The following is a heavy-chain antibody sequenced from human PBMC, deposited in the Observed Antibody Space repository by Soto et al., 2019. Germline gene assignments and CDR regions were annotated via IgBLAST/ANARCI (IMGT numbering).Heavy chain of an antibody. Sequence: PGGSLRLSCAASGFSFSGSAMHWVRQASGRGLEWVGRIRSKANSYAPAYDESVKGRFTISRDDSKNTVFLQMNSLKAEDTAVYYCTRHWEESSGYSSHWGQGITVTVSS. CDR2: IRSKANSYAP. CDR1: GFSFSGSA. CDR3: TRHWEESSGYSSH. D-gene: IGHD3-22*01. V-gene: IGHV3-73*01. J-gene: IGHJ4*02.